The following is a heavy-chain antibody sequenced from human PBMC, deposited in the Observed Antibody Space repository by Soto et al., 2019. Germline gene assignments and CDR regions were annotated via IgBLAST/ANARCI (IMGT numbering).Heavy chain of an antibody. CDR2: ISYDGSNK. Sequence: QVQLVESGGGVVQPGRSLRLSCAASGFTFSSYGMHWVRQAPGKGLEWVAVISYDGSNKYYADSVKGRFTISRDNSKNTLYLQMNSLRAEDTAVYYCAGVRRQQLPSGGYWGQGTLVTVSS. J-gene: IGHJ4*02. CDR1: GFTFSSYG. CDR3: AGVRRQQLPSGGY. D-gene: IGHD6-13*01. V-gene: IGHV3-30*03.